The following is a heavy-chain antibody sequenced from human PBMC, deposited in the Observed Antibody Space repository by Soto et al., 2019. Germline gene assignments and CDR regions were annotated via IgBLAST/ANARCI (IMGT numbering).Heavy chain of an antibody. CDR2: IYYSGST. V-gene: IGHV4-59*01. D-gene: IGHD3-3*01. J-gene: IGHJ3*02. CDR1: GGSISSYY. CDR3: ARGGTYYDFWSGYPPDAFDI. Sequence: SETLSLTCTVSGGSISSYYWSWIRQPPGKGLEWIGYIYYSGSTNYNPSLKSRVTISVDTSKNQFSLKLSSVTAADTAVYYRARGGTYYDFWSGYPPDAFDIWGQGTMVTVSS.